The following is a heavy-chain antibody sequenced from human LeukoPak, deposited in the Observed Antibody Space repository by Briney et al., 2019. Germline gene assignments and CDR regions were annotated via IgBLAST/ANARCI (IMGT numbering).Heavy chain of an antibody. CDR2: VNGDGSST. V-gene: IGHV3-74*01. J-gene: IGHJ4*02. D-gene: IGHD4-11*01. CDR1: GFTFSSYW. CDR3: ARGPPYSNYDY. Sequence: PGGSLRLSCAASGFTFSSYWMHWVRQAPGKGLVWVSRVNGDGSSTSYADSVEGRFTISRDNAKNTLYLQMNSLRAEDTAVYYCARGPPYSNYDYWGQGTLVTVSS.